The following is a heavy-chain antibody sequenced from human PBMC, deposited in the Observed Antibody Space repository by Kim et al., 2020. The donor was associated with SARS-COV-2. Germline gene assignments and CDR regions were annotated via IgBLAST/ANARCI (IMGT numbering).Heavy chain of an antibody. Sequence: GGSLRLSCAASGFTFSNYGMHWVRQAPGKGLEWVAVIWYDGSNKYYADSVKGRFTISRDNSKNMLYLQMTNLRAEDTAVYYCARDVHRRGVPVAPFDYCGQGTLGTVSS. V-gene: IGHV3-33*01. D-gene: IGHD2-2*01. J-gene: IGHJ4*02. CDR2: IWYDGSNK. CDR3: ARDVHRRGVPVAPFDY. CDR1: GFTFSNYG.